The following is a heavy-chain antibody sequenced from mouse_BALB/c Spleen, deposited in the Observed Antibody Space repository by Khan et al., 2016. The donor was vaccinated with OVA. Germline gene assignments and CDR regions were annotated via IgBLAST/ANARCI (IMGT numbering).Heavy chain of an antibody. Sequence: EVKLEVSGPGLVKPSQSLSLTCTVTGYSITSDYAWNWIRQFPGNKLEWMGYISYRGSTNYNPSLKGRISITRDTFRNQFFLQLNSVTTEDAATYYWARRYYYGQWSFDDWGAGTTVTVSS. CDR1: GYSITSDYA. J-gene: IGHJ1*01. CDR2: ISYRGST. CDR3: ARRYYYGQWSFDD. V-gene: IGHV3-2*02. D-gene: IGHD1-1*01.